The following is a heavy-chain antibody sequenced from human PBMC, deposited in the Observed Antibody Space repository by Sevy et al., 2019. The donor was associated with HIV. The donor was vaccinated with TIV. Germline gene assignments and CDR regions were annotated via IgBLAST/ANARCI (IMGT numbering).Heavy chain of an antibody. D-gene: IGHD3-3*01. CDR2: IIPMFGTGTT. CDR1: GDTFTNYA. J-gene: IGHJ4*02. V-gene: IGHV1-69*13. Sequence: ASVKVSCKASGDTFTNYAFGWVRQAPGQGLEWMGRIIPMFGTGTTDYAQKFQGRVKITADESTSTAYMELSSLRSEDTAVYYCAGATDTYYTLDYWSQGTLVTVSS. CDR3: AGATDTYYTLDY.